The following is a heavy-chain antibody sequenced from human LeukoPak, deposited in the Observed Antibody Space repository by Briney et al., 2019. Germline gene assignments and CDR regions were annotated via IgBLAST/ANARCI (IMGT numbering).Heavy chain of an antibody. J-gene: IGHJ4*02. Sequence: SETLSLTCTVSGDSLSSYYLSWIRQPPGKGLEWIGYIHYSGSTNYNPSLKSRVTISVDTSKNQFSLKLSSVTAADTAVYYCASLTTVTTCFDYWGQGTLVTVSS. D-gene: IGHD4-17*01. CDR1: GDSLSSYY. CDR3: ASLTTVTTCFDY. V-gene: IGHV4-59*08. CDR2: IHYSGST.